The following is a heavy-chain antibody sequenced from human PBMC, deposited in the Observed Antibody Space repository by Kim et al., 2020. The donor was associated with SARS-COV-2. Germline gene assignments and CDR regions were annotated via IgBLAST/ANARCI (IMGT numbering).Heavy chain of an antibody. V-gene: IGHV1-8*01. D-gene: IGHD6-6*01. CDR3: ARSRAWQLVETYWFDP. Sequence: KVQGRVTMTRNTSISTAYMELSSLRSEDTAVYYCARSRAWQLVETYWFDPWGQGTLVTVSS. J-gene: IGHJ5*02.